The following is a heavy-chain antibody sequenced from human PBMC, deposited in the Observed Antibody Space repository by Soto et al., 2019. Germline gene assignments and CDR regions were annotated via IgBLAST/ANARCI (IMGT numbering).Heavy chain of an antibody. CDR3: AREGLSGPQYNCFDP. V-gene: IGHV4-59*01. CDR2: IYYSGST. Sequence: PSETLSLTCTVSGGSISRYYWSWIRQPPGKGLEWIGYIYYSGSTNYNPSLKSRVTISVDTSKNHFSLKLSSVTAADTAVYYCAREGLSGPQYNCFDPWGQGTLVTVSS. J-gene: IGHJ5*02. D-gene: IGHD3-10*01. CDR1: GGSISRYY.